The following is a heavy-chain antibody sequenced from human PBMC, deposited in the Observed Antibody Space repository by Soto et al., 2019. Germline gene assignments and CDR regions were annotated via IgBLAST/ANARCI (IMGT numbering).Heavy chain of an antibody. V-gene: IGHV3-33*01. Sequence: QVQLVESGGGVVQPGRSLRLSCAASGFLFGTYGMHWVRQAPGKGLEWVAVIWHDGSTEYYAVSVEGRFTISRDNSKHTLHLQMNGLRADDTAVYYCARARAGFLESFDVWGRGTLVTVSP. J-gene: IGHJ4*02. CDR1: GFLFGTYG. CDR3: ARARAGFLESFDV. CDR2: IWHDGSTE. D-gene: IGHD3-3*01.